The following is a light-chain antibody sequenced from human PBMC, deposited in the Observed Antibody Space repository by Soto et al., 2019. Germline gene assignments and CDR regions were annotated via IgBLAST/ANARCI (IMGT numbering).Light chain of an antibody. J-gene: IGKJ2*01. CDR1: RSVSSK. CDR3: QQYNNSPPYT. CDR2: GAS. Sequence: EIVMTQSPATLSVSPGERATLSCRASRSVSSKLAWYQQKPGQAPRLLMYGASTRATGIPARFSGSGSGTEFTLTISRLQSEDFAVYYCQQYNNSPPYTFGQGTKLEIK. V-gene: IGKV3-15*01.